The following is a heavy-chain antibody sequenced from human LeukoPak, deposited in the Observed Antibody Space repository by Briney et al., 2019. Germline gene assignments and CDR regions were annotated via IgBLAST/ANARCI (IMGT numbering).Heavy chain of an antibody. V-gene: IGHV1-2*06. Sequence: ASVNVSCKASGYTFTDFYIHWVRQAPGQGLEWMGLIHPNTGDTYFAQKFRGRVTMTRDTSISTAYMELSRLTSDDTAVYYCARDYSGSYDHWAQGTLVTISS. CDR3: ARDYSGSYDH. CDR2: IHPNTGDT. D-gene: IGHD1-26*01. CDR1: GYTFTDFY. J-gene: IGHJ4*02.